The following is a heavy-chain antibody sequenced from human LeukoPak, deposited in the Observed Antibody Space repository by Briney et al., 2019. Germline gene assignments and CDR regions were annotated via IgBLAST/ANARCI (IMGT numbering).Heavy chain of an antibody. CDR3: ATGEYDFWSGYQQYYYYMDV. CDR2: IYYSGST. V-gene: IGHV4-31*03. Sequence: SETLSLTCTVSGGSISSGGYYWSWLRQHPGKGLEGIGYIYYSGSTYYNPSLKSRVTISVDTSKNQFSLKLSSVTAADTAVYYCATGEYDFWSGYQQYYYYMDVWGKGTTVTVSS. D-gene: IGHD3-3*01. CDR1: GGSISSGGYY. J-gene: IGHJ6*03.